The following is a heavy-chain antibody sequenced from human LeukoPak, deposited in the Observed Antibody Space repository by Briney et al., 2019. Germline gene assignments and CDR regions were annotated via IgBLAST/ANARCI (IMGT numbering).Heavy chain of an antibody. CDR1: GFTFSSYA. J-gene: IGHJ3*02. D-gene: IGHD4-17*01. CDR2: ISSNGGST. CDR3: VGGSGTTPRAFDI. Sequence: GGSLRLSCSASGFTFSSYAMHWVRQAPGKGLEYVSAISSNGGSTYYADSVKGRFTISRDNSKNTLYLQMSSLRAEDTAVYYYVGGSGTTPRAFDIWGQGTMVTVSS. V-gene: IGHV3-64D*06.